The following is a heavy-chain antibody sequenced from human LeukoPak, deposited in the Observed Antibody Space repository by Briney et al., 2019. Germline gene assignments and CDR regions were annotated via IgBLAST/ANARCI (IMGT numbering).Heavy chain of an antibody. D-gene: IGHD3-3*01. Sequence: GASVKVSCKASGGTFSNYAISWVRQAPGQGLEWMGGIIPIFGTANYAQKFQGRVTITADESTSTAYMELSSLRSEDTAVYYCARSITIFGVVTDYYYYYMDVWGKGTTVTVSS. CDR3: ARSITIFGVVTDYYYYYMDV. J-gene: IGHJ6*03. V-gene: IGHV1-69*13. CDR1: GGTFSNYA. CDR2: IIPIFGTA.